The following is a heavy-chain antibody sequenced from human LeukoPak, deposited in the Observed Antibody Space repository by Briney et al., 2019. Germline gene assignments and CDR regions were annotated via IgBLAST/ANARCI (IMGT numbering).Heavy chain of an antibody. CDR1: GFTFSSYG. V-gene: IGHV3-30*02. Sequence: SGGSLRLSCAASGFTFSSYGMHWVRQAPGKGLEWVAFIRYDGSNKYYADSVKGRFTISRDNSKNTLYLQMNSLRAEDTAVYYCAKGVDILPGYYDYWGQGTLVTVSS. J-gene: IGHJ4*02. CDR3: AKGVDILPGYYDY. D-gene: IGHD3-9*01. CDR2: IRYDGSNK.